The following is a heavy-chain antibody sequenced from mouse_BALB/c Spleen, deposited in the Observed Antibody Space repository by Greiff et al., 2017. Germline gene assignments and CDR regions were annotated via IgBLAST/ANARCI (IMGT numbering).Heavy chain of an antibody. D-gene: IGHD1-2*01. CDR1: GFTFSSYA. V-gene: IGHV5-9-3*01. CDR3: ARRETTATGFAY. J-gene: IGHJ3*01. Sequence: EVQGVESGGGLVKPGGSLKLSCAASGFTFSSYAMSWVRQTPEKRLEWVATISSGGSYTYYPDSVKGRFTISRDNAKNTLYLQMSSLRSEDTAMYYCARRETTATGFAYWGQGTLVTVSA. CDR2: ISSGGSYT.